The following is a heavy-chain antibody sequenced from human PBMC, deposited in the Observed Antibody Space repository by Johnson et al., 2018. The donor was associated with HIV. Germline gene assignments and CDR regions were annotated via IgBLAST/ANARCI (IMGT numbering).Heavy chain of an antibody. V-gene: IGHV3-9*01. CDR2: ISLNSGSI. D-gene: IGHD6-13*01. CDR3: ARDCSSSPQGAFDI. CDR1: GFTFDDYA. Sequence: VQLVESGGGLVQPGRSLRLSCAASGFTFDDYAMHWVRQAPGKGLEWVSGISLNSGSIGYADSVKGRFTISRDNAKDSLYLQMNSLRAEDTAVYYCARDCSSSPQGAFDIWGQGTMVTVSS. J-gene: IGHJ3*02.